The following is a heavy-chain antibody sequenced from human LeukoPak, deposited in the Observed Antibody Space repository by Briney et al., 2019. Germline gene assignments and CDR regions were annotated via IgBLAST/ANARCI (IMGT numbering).Heavy chain of an antibody. CDR3: ARDREGYCSSTSCSLGWFDP. D-gene: IGHD2-2*01. CDR2: NYYSGST. J-gene: IGHJ5*02. CDR1: GGSISSYY. Sequence: SETLSLTCTVSGGSISSYYWSWIRQPPGKGLEWIGYNYYSGSTNYNPSLKSRVTISVDTSKNQFSLKLSSVTAADTAVYYCARDREGYCSSTSCSLGWFDPWGQGTLVTVSS. V-gene: IGHV4-59*01.